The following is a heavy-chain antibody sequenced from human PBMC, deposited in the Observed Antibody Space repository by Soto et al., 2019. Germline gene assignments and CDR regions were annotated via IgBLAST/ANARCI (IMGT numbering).Heavy chain of an antibody. V-gene: IGHV1-69*12. Sequence: QVQLVQSGAEVKKPGSSVKVSCKASGGTFSRYGISWVRQAPGQGLEWMGGIIPIFGTPNYAQKFQGRVTITADESTSTAYMELSSLRSEDTAVYYCASQTGTTGNYYYGMDVWGQGTTVTVSS. CDR2: IIPIFGTP. D-gene: IGHD1-1*01. J-gene: IGHJ6*02. CDR1: GGTFSRYG. CDR3: ASQTGTTGNYYYGMDV.